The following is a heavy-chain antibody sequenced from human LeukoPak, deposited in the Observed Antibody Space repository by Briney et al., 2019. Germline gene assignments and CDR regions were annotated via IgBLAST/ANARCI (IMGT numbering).Heavy chain of an antibody. J-gene: IGHJ6*02. Sequence: ASVKVSCKASGYTFTSYGISWVRQAPGQGLEWMGWISAYNGNTNYAQKLQGRVTMTTDTSTSTAYMELRSLRSDDTAVYYCARAGYCSSTSCPTDYYYYGMDVWGQGTRSPSP. CDR2: ISAYNGNT. V-gene: IGHV1-18*01. D-gene: IGHD2-2*01. CDR1: GYTFTSYG. CDR3: ARAGYCSSTSCPTDYYYYGMDV.